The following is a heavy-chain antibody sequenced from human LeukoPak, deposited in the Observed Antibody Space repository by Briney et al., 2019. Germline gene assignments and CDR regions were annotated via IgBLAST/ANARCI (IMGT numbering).Heavy chain of an antibody. D-gene: IGHD1-26*01. Sequence: PGGSLRLSCAASGFTFSSYSMNWVRQAPGKGLEWVSYISSSGSAVDYADSVKGRFTISRDNAKNSLYLQMNRLRAEDTAVYYCARAPSGSYSRFDPWGQGTLVTVSS. V-gene: IGHV3-48*01. CDR3: ARAPSGSYSRFDP. J-gene: IGHJ5*02. CDR1: GFTFSSYS. CDR2: ISSSGSAV.